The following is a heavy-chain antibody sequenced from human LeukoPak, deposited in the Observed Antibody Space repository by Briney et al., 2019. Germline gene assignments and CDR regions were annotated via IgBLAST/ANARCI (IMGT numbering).Heavy chain of an antibody. Sequence: SVKVSCKASGGTFSSYTFSWVRQAPGQGLEWMGGIIPIIGTANYAQKFQGRVTITADESTSTAYMELSSLRSEDTAVYYCASASHITMLRGANDYWGQGTLVTVSS. CDR3: ASASHITMLRGANDY. J-gene: IGHJ4*02. V-gene: IGHV1-69*13. D-gene: IGHD3-10*01. CDR1: GGTFSSYT. CDR2: IIPIIGTA.